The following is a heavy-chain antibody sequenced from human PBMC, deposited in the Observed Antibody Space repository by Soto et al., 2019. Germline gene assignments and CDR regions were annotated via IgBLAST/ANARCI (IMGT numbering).Heavy chain of an antibody. J-gene: IGHJ4*02. CDR2: VFYTGFT. D-gene: IGHD1-20*01. Sequence: SEAMCLTCAVSGGSIGGSSYYWGWLCQSPARGPERIGRVFYTGFTSYIPYLESRVSVSVDTSKNQFSRKVSAVTAADTAVYYCASSQKGYNWNYFDHWGQGALVTVSS. CDR3: ASSQKGYNWNYFDH. CDR1: GGSIGGSSYY. V-gene: IGHV4-39*01.